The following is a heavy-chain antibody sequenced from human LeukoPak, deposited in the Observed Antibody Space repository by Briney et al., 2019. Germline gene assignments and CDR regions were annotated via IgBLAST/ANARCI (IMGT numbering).Heavy chain of an antibody. CDR2: IYYSGST. Sequence: KPSETLSLTCTVSGGSISSSSYYWGWIRQPPGKGLEWIGSIYYSGSTYYNPSLKSRVTISVDTSKNQFSLKLSPVTAADTAVYYCARRFTMIVVIPEDYFDYWGQGTLVTVSS. D-gene: IGHD3-22*01. CDR1: GGSISSSSYY. J-gene: IGHJ4*02. V-gene: IGHV4-39*01. CDR3: ARRFTMIVVIPEDYFDY.